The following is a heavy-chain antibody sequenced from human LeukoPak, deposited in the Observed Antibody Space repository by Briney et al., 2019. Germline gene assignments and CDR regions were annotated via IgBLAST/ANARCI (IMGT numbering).Heavy chain of an antibody. CDR1: GASINSYY. V-gene: IGHV4-59*08. Sequence: SETLSLTCSVSGASINSYYWSWIRQPPGKGLEWIGNIYYNRSTTYHPSLKSRVTISVDTSTNQFSLRLNSVTAADTAVYFCARQSSPFYFVDYWGQGIPVTVSS. CDR2: IYYNRST. CDR3: ARQSSPFYFVDY. D-gene: IGHD2/OR15-2a*01. J-gene: IGHJ4*02.